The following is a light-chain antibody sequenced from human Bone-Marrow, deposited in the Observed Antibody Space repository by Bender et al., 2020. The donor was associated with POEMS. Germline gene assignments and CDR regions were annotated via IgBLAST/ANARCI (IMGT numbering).Light chain of an antibody. Sequence: QSALTQPASVSGSPGQSITISCTGTSSDVGSYNLVSWYQHHPGKAPKLMIYEGSQGPSGVSNRFSGFKSGNTASLTISGLQAEDEADYYCCSYADSYTWVFGGGTKLTVL. CDR3: CSYADSYTWV. CDR2: EGS. CDR1: SSDVGSYNL. J-gene: IGLJ3*02. V-gene: IGLV2-23*01.